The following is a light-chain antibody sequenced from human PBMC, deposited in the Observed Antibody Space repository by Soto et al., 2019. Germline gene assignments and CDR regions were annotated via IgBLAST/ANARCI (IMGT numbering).Light chain of an antibody. J-gene: IGLJ2*01. CDR3: SSYGGDNNVV. CDR2: EVV. Sequence: QSVLTQPPSASGSPGQSVTISCTGTSSDVGGYNYVSWYQQHPGAAPKLMIYEVVKRPSGVPDRFSGSKSGNTASLTVSGLHVEEASDYYCSSYGGDNNVVFGGGTKVTVL. CDR1: SSDVGGYNY. V-gene: IGLV2-8*01.